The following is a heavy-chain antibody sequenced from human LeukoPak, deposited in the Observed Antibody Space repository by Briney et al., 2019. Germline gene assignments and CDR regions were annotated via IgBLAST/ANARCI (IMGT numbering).Heavy chain of an antibody. J-gene: IGHJ4*02. D-gene: IGHD6-19*01. CDR2: ICLCDDQ. CDR3: AERKLPGRRGGDRRKYSSGCYAPVDY. V-gene: IGHV2-5*01. Sequence: SGPTLVNPTQTLTQTCTFSGFLLSTRAVGVGWIRQPPGKALEWLALICLCDDQRYSPSLKSRLTITKDTSKSQMVHTTTNMDPVDTATYYCAERKLPGRRGGDRRKYSSGCYAPVDYWGQGTLVTVSS. CDR1: GFLLSTRAVG.